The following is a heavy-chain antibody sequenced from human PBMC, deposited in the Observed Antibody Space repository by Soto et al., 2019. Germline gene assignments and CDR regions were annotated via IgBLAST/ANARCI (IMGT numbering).Heavy chain of an antibody. CDR3: ARDKDRLPLGGNYYYILDV. CDR2: IMPIFRTP. J-gene: IGHJ6*02. CDR1: GGSFSNAA. V-gene: IGHV1-69*12. D-gene: IGHD5-12*01. Sequence: QVQLEQSGAEVKKPGSSVKVSCKASGGSFSNAAISWVRQAPGQGLEWMGGIMPIFRTPDYAQKFQGRVTITADESTSTAYMELSGLRSDDTAIYYCARDKDRLPLGGNYYYILDVWGQWTTVTVSS.